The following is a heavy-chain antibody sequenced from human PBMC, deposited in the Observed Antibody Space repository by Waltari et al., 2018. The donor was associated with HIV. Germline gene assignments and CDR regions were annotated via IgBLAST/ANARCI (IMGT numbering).Heavy chain of an antibody. CDR2: T. D-gene: IGHD2-8*02. Sequence: TYYAVSVKGRFTTSRDNSDNTLYLEMNGLRAEDTAVYYCARDDDTGGWFKGYFRYWGQGTLVTVSS. V-gene: IGHV3-53*01. J-gene: IGHJ1*01. CDR3: ARDDDTGGWFKGYFRY.